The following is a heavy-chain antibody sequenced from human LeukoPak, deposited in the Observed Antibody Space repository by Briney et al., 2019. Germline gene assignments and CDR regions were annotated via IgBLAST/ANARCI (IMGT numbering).Heavy chain of an antibody. CDR1: GFTFSSYW. D-gene: IGHD3-3*01. V-gene: IGHV3-7*04. Sequence: GGSLRLSCAASGFTFSSYWMSWVRQAPGKGLEWVANIKQDGSEKYYVDSVKGRFTISRDNAKNSLYLQMNSLRAEDTAVYYCARAPLRFLEWFTFDYWGQGTLVTVSS. CDR3: ARAPLRFLEWFTFDY. CDR2: IKQDGSEK. J-gene: IGHJ4*02.